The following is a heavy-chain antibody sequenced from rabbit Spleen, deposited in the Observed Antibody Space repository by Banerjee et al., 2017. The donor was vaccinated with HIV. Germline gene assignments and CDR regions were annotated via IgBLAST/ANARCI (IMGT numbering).Heavy chain of an antibody. J-gene: IGHJ4*01. CDR1: GFDFSSYG. CDR2: IYGGSSDNT. Sequence: QQQLVESGGGLVQPGGSLKLSCKASGFDFSSYGVSWVRQAPGKGLEWIACIYGGSSDNTYYASWAKGRFTISKTSSTTVSLQMTSLTAADTATYFCARAYTGGTAGNPYYFKLWGPGTLVTVS. D-gene: IGHD4-2*01. V-gene: IGHV1S45*01. CDR3: ARAYTGGTAGNPYYFKL.